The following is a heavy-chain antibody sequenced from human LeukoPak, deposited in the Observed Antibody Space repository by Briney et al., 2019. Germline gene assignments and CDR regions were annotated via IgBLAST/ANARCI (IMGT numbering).Heavy chain of an antibody. D-gene: IGHD5-12*01. CDR2: FYYSART. J-gene: IGHJ4*02. CDR3: ARHTIRGYDVSTFDY. CDR1: GGSISSSSYY. V-gene: IGHV4-39*01. Sequence: SETLSLTCTVSGGSISSSSYYWGWIRQPPGKGLEWIGSFYYSARTYYNPSLKCRVTISVDTSKNQFSLKLSSVTAADTAVYYCARHTIRGYDVSTFDYWGQGTLVTVSS.